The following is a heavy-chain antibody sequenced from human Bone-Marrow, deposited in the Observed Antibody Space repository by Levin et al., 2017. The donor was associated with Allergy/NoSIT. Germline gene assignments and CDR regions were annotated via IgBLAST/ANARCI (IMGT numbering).Heavy chain of an antibody. CDR1: GFTFRSYP. Sequence: RGESLKISCEVSGFTFRSYPMTWVRLTPGKGLEWVATINQDGSEKQYVDSVKGRFIISRDNAKNSLYLQMNRLGAEETAVYYCARYYSTNWFHLFDAWGQGTLVTVSS. J-gene: IGHJ5*02. V-gene: IGHV3-7*01. CDR2: INQDGSEK. D-gene: IGHD2/OR15-2a*01. CDR3: ARYYSTNWFHLFDA.